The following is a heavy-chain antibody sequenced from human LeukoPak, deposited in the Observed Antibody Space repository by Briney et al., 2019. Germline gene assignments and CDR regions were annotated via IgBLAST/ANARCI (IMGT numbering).Heavy chain of an antibody. CDR1: GYTFTSYG. CDR3: ASTDLYSGSYYFYY. V-gene: IGHV1-18*01. Sequence: GASVKVSCKASGYTFTSYGISWVRQAPGQGLEWMGWISAYNGNTNYAQKLQGRVTMTTDTSTSTAYMELRSLRSDDTAVYYCASTDLYSGSYYFYYWGQGTLVTVSS. J-gene: IGHJ4*02. D-gene: IGHD1-26*01. CDR2: ISAYNGNT.